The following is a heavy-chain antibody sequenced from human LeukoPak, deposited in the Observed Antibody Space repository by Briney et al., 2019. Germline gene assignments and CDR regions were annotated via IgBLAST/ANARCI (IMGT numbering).Heavy chain of an antibody. Sequence: PGWSLRLSCAASGFTSSSYGMHWVRQAPGRGVEWVAVIPYDGSNKYYAGAVKGRFTISRDNSKNTLYLQMSSLRAEDTAVYYCANDQTRGYSYGGGGHFDYWGQGTLVTVSS. CDR1: GFTSSSYG. CDR2: IPYDGSNK. V-gene: IGHV3-30*18. D-gene: IGHD5-18*01. J-gene: IGHJ4*02. CDR3: ANDQTRGYSYGGGGHFDY.